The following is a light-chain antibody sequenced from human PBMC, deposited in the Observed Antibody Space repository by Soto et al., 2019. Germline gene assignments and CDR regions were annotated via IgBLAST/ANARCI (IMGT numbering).Light chain of an antibody. Sequence: IQMTQSPSSLSASVGDRVTITCRASQRITTYLNWYQQKPGEAPKLLISTSGTLQRGVPSRFSGSGSGTDFTLTITALRPEDFATYFCQQPYGPPYTFGQGTKLEIK. V-gene: IGKV1-39*01. CDR3: QQPYGPPYT. CDR2: TSG. CDR1: QRITTY. J-gene: IGKJ2*01.